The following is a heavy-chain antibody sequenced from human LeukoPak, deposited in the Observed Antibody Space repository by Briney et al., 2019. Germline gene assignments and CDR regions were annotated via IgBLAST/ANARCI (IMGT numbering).Heavy chain of an antibody. CDR3: ARLSYGSGSYSDWIFDY. J-gene: IGHJ4*02. D-gene: IGHD3-10*01. CDR1: GYSFISYW. CDR2: IYPGDSDT. Sequence: GESLKISCKGSGYSFISYWIGWVRQMPGKGLEWMGIIYPGDSDTRYSPSFQGQVTISADKSISTAYLQWSSLKASDTAMYYCARLSYGSGSYSDWIFDYWGQGTLVTVSS. V-gene: IGHV5-51*01.